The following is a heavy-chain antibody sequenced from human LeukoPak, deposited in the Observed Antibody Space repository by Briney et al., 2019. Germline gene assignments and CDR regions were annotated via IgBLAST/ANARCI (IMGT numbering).Heavy chain of an antibody. CDR2: IIPILGIA. J-gene: IGHJ4*02. D-gene: IGHD1-26*01. CDR1: GGTFSRYT. CDR3: ARDLEVPVSVNWGATTAGLDY. Sequence: SVKVSCKASGGTFSRYTISWVRQAPGQGLEWMGRIIPILGIANYAQKFQGRVTITADKSTSTAYMELSSLRSEDTAVYYCARDLEVPVSVNWGATTAGLDYWGQGTLVTVSS. V-gene: IGHV1-69*04.